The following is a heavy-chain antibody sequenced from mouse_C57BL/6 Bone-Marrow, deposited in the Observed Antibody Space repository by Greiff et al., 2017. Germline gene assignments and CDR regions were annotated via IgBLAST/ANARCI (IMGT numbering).Heavy chain of an antibody. J-gene: IGHJ2*01. Sequence: EVKLVESGGGLVKPGGSLKLSCAASGFTFSSYAMSWVRQTPEKRLEWVATISDGGSYTYYPDNVKGRCTISRDNAKNNLYLQMSHLKSEDTAMYYCAGGDYVDYWGQGTTLTVSS. CDR3: AGGDYVDY. V-gene: IGHV5-4*03. CDR1: GFTFSSYA. CDR2: ISDGGSYT.